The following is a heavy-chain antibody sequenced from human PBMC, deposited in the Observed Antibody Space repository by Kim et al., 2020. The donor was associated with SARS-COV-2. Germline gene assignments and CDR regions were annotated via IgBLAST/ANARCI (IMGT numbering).Heavy chain of an antibody. D-gene: IGHD3-10*01. Sequence: AQKFQGRVTMTRGTSKSTAYMELSSLRSEDTAVYYCARGGSYYFGSSFDYWGQGTLVTVSS. J-gene: IGHJ4*02. CDR3: ARGGSYYFGSSFDY. V-gene: IGHV1-8*01.